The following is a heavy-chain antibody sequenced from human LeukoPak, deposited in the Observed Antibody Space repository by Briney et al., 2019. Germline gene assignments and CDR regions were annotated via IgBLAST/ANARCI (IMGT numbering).Heavy chain of an antibody. CDR3: AKSGWDAFSDY. D-gene: IGHD6-19*01. CDR1: GYTFSNYA. Sequence: PGGSLRLSCAASGYTFSNYAMSWVRQAPGKGLEWVSVISGSSDTTYYADSVKGRFTISRDNSENTLYLQMNSLRAEDTAVYYCAKSGWDAFSDYWGQGTLVTVSS. V-gene: IGHV3-23*01. CDR2: ISGSSDTT. J-gene: IGHJ4*02.